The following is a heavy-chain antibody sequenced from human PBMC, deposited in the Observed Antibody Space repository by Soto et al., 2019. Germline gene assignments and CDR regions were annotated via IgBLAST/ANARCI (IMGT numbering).Heavy chain of an antibody. V-gene: IGHV1-46*01. Sequence: ASVKVSCKASGYTFTSYYMHWVRQAPGQGLEWMGIINPSGGSTSYAQKFQGRVTMTRDTSTSTVYMELSSLRSEDTAVYYCARGRAPILEPQAPTDYWGQGTLVTVS. CDR3: ARGRAPILEPQAPTDY. D-gene: IGHD1-1*01. CDR2: INPSGGST. J-gene: IGHJ4*02. CDR1: GYTFTSYY.